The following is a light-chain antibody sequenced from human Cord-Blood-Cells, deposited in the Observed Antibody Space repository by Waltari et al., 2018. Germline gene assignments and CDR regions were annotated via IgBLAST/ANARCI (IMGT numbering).Light chain of an antibody. Sequence: SALTQPASVSGSHGQSITIHCTGTSRDVGSYNLVSWYQQHPGKAPKLMIYEGSKRPSGVSNRFSGSKSGNTASLTISGLQAEDEADYYCCSYAGSSSVVFGGGTKLTVL. CDR3: CSYAGSSSVV. CDR1: SRDVGSYNL. V-gene: IGLV2-23*01. CDR2: EGS. J-gene: IGLJ2*01.